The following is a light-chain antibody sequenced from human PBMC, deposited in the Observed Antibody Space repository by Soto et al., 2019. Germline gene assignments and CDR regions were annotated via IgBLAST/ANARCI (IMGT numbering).Light chain of an antibody. CDR2: GAS. CDR3: QQYASSPLIT. CDR1: QSVSSSY. J-gene: IGKJ5*01. V-gene: IGKV3-20*01. Sequence: EIVLTQSPGTLSLSPGERATLSCRASQSVSSSYLAWYQQKPGQAPRLLIYGASSRATGIPDRFSGSGSGTDFTLTISRLEPEDFEVYYCQQYASSPLITFGQGTRLEIK.